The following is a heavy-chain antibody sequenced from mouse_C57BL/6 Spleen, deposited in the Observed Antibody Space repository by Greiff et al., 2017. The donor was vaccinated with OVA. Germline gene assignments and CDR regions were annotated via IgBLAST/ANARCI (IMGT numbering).Heavy chain of an antibody. CDR2: ISSGSSTI. V-gene: IGHV5-17*01. CDR1: GFTSSDYG. CDR3: ARRGYGSSYWYFDV. Sequence: EVQRVESGGGLVKPGGSLKLSCAASGFTSSDYGMHWVRQAPEKGLEWVAYISSGSSTIYYADTVKGRFTISRDNAKNTLFLQMTSLRSEDTAMYYCARRGYGSSYWYFDVWGTGTTVTVSS. D-gene: IGHD1-1*01. J-gene: IGHJ1*03.